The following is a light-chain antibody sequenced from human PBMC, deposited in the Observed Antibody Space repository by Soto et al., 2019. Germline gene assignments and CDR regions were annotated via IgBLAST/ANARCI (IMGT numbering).Light chain of an antibody. V-gene: IGKV4-1*01. CDR1: QGVLYSSNNKNY. CDR2: WAS. CDR3: QQYYSTPLT. J-gene: IGKJ4*01. Sequence: DIVMTQSPDALAVSLGERATINCKSSQGVLYSSNNKNYLAWYQQKPGQSPKLLIYWASTRESGVPDRFSGSGSGTDFTLTISSLQAEDVAVYYCQQYYSTPLTFGGGTKVDIK.